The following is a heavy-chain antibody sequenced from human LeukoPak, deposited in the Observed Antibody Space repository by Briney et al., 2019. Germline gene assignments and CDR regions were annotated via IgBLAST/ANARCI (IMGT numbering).Heavy chain of an antibody. J-gene: IGHJ6*02. D-gene: IGHD2-15*01. CDR2: ISYDESNK. V-gene: IGHV3-30*18. CDR3: AKDGSKPYYYYGMDV. CDR1: GFTFSSYV. Sequence: GRCLRLSCAAFGFTFSSYVMHWVRQAPGKGLEWVAVISYDESNKYYADSVRGRFTISRDNSKNTLYLQMSSLRPEDTAVYYCAKDGSKPYYYYGMDVWGQGTTVTVSS.